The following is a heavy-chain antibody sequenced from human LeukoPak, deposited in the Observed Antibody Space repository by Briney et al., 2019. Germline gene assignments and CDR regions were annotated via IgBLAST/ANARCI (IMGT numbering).Heavy chain of an antibody. D-gene: IGHD5-18*01. V-gene: IGHV4-39*07. J-gene: IGHJ4*02. CDR2: IYHNGNT. Sequence: SETLSLTSTVSGGSISSGGYYWSWIRQPPGKGLEWIGNIYHNGNTYYNPSLKSRVTISVDTSKKQFSLKLRTATAADTAVYYCARIEAVTRGYNHAYYFDYWGQGTLVTVSS. CDR3: ARIEAVTRGYNHAYYFDY. CDR1: GGSISSGGYY.